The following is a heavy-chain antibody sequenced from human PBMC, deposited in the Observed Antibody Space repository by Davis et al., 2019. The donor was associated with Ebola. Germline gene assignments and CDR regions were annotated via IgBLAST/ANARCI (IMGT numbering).Heavy chain of an antibody. Sequence: MPSETLSLTCAVNGGSFSSYYWNWIRQTPGKGLEWIGEISHTGSTTYSPSLKGRVTMSLDTSKNQFSLKVTSVTAADTAVYYCARLSGWYVGLFDYWGQGTLVTVSS. CDR2: ISHTGST. V-gene: IGHV4-34*01. CDR1: GGSFSSYY. J-gene: IGHJ4*02. D-gene: IGHD6-19*01. CDR3: ARLSGWYVGLFDY.